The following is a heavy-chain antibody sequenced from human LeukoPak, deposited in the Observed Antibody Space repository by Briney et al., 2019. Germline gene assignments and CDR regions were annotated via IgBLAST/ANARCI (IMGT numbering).Heavy chain of an antibody. J-gene: IGHJ4*02. CDR3: AKVPDSSGYYYPTTHFDY. CDR2: ISGSGGST. CDR1: GFAFTNAW. V-gene: IGHV3-23*01. Sequence: GGSLRLSCAASGFAFTNAWMNWVRQAPGKGLEWVSAISGSGGSTYYADSVKGRFTISRDNSKNTLYLQMNSLRAEDTAVYYCAKVPDSSGYYYPTTHFDYWGQGTLVTVSS. D-gene: IGHD3-22*01.